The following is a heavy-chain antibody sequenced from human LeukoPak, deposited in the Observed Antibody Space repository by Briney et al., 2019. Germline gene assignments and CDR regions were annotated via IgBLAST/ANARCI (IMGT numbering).Heavy chain of an antibody. CDR1: GFTFSDYY. Sequence: GGSLRLSCAASGFTFSDYYMSWIRQAPGKGLEWVSYISSSGSTIYYADSVKGRFTISRDNAKNSLYLQMNSLRAEDTAVYYCARGYGGYCSSTSCYQDAFDIWGQGTMVTVSS. J-gene: IGHJ3*02. CDR2: ISSSGSTI. CDR3: ARGYGGYCSSTSCYQDAFDI. D-gene: IGHD2-2*01. V-gene: IGHV3-11*04.